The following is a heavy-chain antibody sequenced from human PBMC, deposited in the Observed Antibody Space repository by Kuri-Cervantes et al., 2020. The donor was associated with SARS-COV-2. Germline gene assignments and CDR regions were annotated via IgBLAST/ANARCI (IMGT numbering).Heavy chain of an antibody. V-gene: IGHV4-59*11. CDR1: SGSISRHY. D-gene: IGHD2-2*02. CDR3: ARFQGRDCTSTNYYTNNCYFDY. Sequence: SETLSLTCSVSSGSISRHYWSWIRQAPGKGLEWIGFIYYDGRTIYNPSLKSRVTISLDRSKTQFSLKVSSVTAADTAMYYCARFQGRDCTSTNYYTNNCYFDYWGQGTLVTVSS. CDR2: IYYDGRT. J-gene: IGHJ4*02.